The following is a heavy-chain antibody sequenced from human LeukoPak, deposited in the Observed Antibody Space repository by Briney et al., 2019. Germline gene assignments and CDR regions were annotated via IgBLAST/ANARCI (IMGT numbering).Heavy chain of an antibody. Sequence: SETLSLTCTVSGGSISSGDYYWSWIRQPPGKGLEWIGYIYYSGSTYYNPSLKSRVTISVDTSKNQFSLKLSSVTAADTAVYYCARDIGRITMVRGVIITPAWGQGTMVTVSS. V-gene: IGHV4-30-4*01. CDR2: IYYSGST. CDR1: GGSISSGDYY. CDR3: ARDIGRITMVRGVIITPA. D-gene: IGHD3-10*01. J-gene: IGHJ3*01.